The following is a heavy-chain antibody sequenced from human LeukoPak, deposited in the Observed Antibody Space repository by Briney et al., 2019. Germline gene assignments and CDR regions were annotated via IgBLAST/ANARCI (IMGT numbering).Heavy chain of an antibody. CDR2: ISGYNGNT. Sequence: ASVKVSCKASGYTFTDYYMHWVRQAPGQGLEWMGWISGYNGNTNYAQKLQGRVTMTTDTSTSTAYMELRSLRSDDTAVYYCARGTAGGPIWGQGTMVTVSS. CDR3: ARGTAGGPI. CDR1: GYTFTDYY. V-gene: IGHV1-18*04. J-gene: IGHJ3*02. D-gene: IGHD6-25*01.